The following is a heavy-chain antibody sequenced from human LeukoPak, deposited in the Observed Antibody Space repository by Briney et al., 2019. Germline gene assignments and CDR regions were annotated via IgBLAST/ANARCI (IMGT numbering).Heavy chain of an antibody. Sequence: SETLSLTCAVYGASFSGYYWNWIRQPPGKGLEWIGEINHSGSTNYNPSLKSRVTMSVDTSRNQLSLKLTSVTAADTAVYYCAKTRGQWGQGILVTVSS. V-gene: IGHV4-34*01. CDR3: AKTRGQ. J-gene: IGHJ4*02. CDR1: GASFSGYY. D-gene: IGHD4-23*01. CDR2: INHSGST.